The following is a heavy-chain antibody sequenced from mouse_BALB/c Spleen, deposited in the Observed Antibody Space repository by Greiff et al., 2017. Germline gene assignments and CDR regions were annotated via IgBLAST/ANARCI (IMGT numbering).Heavy chain of an antibody. CDR3: AREDYFDYGSSLDY. V-gene: IGHV5-6-5*01. J-gene: IGHJ2*01. CDR2: ISSGGST. CDR1: GSTFSSYA. Sequence: EVKLVESGGGLVKPGGSLKLSCAASGSTFSSYAMSWVRQTPEKRLEWVASISSGGSTYYPDSVKGRFTISRDNARNILYLQMSSLRSEDTAMYYCAREDYFDYGSSLDYWGQGTTLTVSS. D-gene: IGHD1-1*01.